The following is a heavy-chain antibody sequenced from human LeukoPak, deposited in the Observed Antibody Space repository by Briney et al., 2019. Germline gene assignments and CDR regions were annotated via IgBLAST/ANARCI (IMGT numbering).Heavy chain of an antibody. V-gene: IGHV4-59*01. Sequence: LETLSLTCTVSGGSISSYYWSWIRQPPGKGLEWIGYIYYSGSTNYSPSLKSRVTISVDTSKNQFSLKLSSVTAADTAVYYCARGRSYSGYSTWGQGTLVTVSS. CDR3: ARGRSYSGYST. CDR2: IYYSGST. CDR1: GGSISSYY. J-gene: IGHJ5*02. D-gene: IGHD5-12*01.